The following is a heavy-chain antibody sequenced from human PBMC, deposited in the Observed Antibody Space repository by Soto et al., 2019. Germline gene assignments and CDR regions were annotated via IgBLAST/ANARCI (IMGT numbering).Heavy chain of an antibody. D-gene: IGHD5-18*01. CDR1: GDSINTYY. CDR3: ARGGNTALAYYYFGLEV. V-gene: IGHV4-59*01. CDR2: IYYSGSA. Sequence: PSETLSLTCTGSGDSINTYYLTWIRQPPGKGLEWIGYIYYSGSASYNPSLKSRVTISVDPSKNQFSLRLSSVTAADTAVYYCARGGNTALAYYYFGLEVWGQGTTVTVSS. J-gene: IGHJ6*02.